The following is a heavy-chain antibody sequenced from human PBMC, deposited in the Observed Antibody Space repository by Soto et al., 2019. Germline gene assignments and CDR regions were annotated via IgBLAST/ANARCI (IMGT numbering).Heavy chain of an antibody. CDR2: IIPIFGTA. J-gene: IGHJ6*02. D-gene: IGHD1-7*01. CDR1: GGTFRSYA. Sequence: SVKVSCKASGGTFRSYAISWVRQAPGQGLEWMGGIIPIFGTANYAQKFQGRVTITADESTSTAYMELSSLRSEDTAVYYCASHGITGTTAGYGMDVWGQGTTVTVSS. V-gene: IGHV1-69*13. CDR3: ASHGITGTTAGYGMDV.